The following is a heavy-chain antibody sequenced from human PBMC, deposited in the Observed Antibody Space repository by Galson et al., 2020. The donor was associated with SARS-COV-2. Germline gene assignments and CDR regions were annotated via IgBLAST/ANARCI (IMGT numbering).Heavy chain of an antibody. CDR2: INSSGSP. V-gene: IGHV4-34*01. CDR3: AREENFFLVGTATRMCYFDD. CDR1: GGSFSGYY. Sequence: SETLSLTCAVYGGSFSGYYWSWIRQPPGKGLEWIGEINSSGSPNYNPSLKSRVTISVDTSKNHFSLKLSSVTAADTAVYYCAREENFFLVGTATRMCYFDDWGRGTLATGSS. D-gene: IGHD2-21*02. J-gene: IGHJ4*02.